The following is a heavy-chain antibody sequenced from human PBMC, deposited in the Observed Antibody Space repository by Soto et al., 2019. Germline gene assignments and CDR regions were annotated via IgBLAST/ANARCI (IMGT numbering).Heavy chain of an antibody. CDR1: GFTFSSYA. D-gene: IGHD2-2*01. CDR3: ARGGVVPAAIRYYSYMDV. V-gene: IGHV3-23*01. Sequence: EVQLLESGGGLVQPGGSLRLSCAASGFTFSSYAMNWVRQAPGKGLEWVSAISGSGGSTYYADSVKGRFTISRDNSKNTLYLQMNSLRAEDTAVYYCARGGVVPAAIRYYSYMDVWGKGTTVTVSS. CDR2: ISGSGGST. J-gene: IGHJ6*03.